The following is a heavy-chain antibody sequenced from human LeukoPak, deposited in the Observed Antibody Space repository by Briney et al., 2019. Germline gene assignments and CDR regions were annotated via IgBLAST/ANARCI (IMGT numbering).Heavy chain of an antibody. CDR1: GFTFSSYW. CDR3: ARDSVGASVY. V-gene: IGHV3-7*03. CDR2: IKPDGGEK. Sequence: GGSLRLSGAVSGFTFSSYWMSWFGRAPGRGLEWAANIKPDGGEKYYVDSVKGRFTISRDNAKNSLYLQMNSLRAEDTAVYYCARDSVGASVYWGQGILVTVSS. J-gene: IGHJ4*02. D-gene: IGHD1-26*01.